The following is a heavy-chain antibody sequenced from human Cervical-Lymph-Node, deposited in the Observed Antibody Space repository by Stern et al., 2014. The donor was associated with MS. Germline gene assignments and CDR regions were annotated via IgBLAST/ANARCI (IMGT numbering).Heavy chain of an antibody. V-gene: IGHV4-30-4*01. CDR3: SRDADGYSLVFGY. J-gene: IGHJ4*02. Sequence: VQLVESGPGLVTPSQTLSLTCAVTGGSISSAEYYWSWIRQSPGKGLEWIGYIHNSGTTYYNPSLKSRVTISVDTSKNQFSLKLRSVTAADTAVYYCSRDADGYSLVFGYWGRGTLVTVSS. CDR2: IHNSGTT. D-gene: IGHD5-24*01. CDR1: GGSISSAEYY.